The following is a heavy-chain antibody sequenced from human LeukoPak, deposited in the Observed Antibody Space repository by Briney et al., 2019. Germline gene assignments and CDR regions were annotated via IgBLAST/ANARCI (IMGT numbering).Heavy chain of an antibody. CDR1: GGSISRSDHY. V-gene: IGHV4-30-4*01. CDR3: ARGDYGDYADAFDI. D-gene: IGHD4-17*01. J-gene: IGHJ3*02. Sequence: PSETLSLTCSVSGGSISRSDHYWSWIRQPPGKGLEWIGDIYYNGITYYNPSLKSRVTMSVDTSQNQFSLKLSSVTAADTAVYYCARGDYGDYADAFDIWGQGTIVTVSS. CDR2: IYYNGIT.